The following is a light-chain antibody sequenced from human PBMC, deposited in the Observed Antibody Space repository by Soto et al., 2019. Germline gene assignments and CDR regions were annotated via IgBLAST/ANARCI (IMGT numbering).Light chain of an antibody. CDR1: SSNIGAGYD. CDR2: GNS. J-gene: IGLJ2*01. Sequence: QSVLTRPPSVCGAPGQRVPITCTGSSSNIGAGYDVHWYQQLPGTAPKLLIYGNSNRPSGVPDRFSGSKPGTSASLAITGLQAEDEADYYCQSYDSSLSGSTVFGGGTKVTGL. CDR3: QSYDSSLSGSTV. V-gene: IGLV1-40*01.